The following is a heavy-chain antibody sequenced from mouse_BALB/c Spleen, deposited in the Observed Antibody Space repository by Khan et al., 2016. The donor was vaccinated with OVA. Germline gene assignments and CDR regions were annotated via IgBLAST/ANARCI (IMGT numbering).Heavy chain of an antibody. CDR1: GYTFTSYW. CDR2: IFPGTGNT. CDR3: ARGYFDNYGFVY. D-gene: IGHD1-3*01. J-gene: IGHJ3*01. V-gene: IGHV1S132*01. Sequence: QVQLQQSGAELVKPGASVKLSCKTSGYTFTSYWIQWVKQRPGQGLGWIGQIFPGTGNTYYNENFKGKATLTVDTSSSTAYMQISSLTSEDSATYFCARGYFDNYGFVYWGQGTLVTVSP.